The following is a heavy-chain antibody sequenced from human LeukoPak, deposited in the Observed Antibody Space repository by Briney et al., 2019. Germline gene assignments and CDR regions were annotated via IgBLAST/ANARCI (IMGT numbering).Heavy chain of an antibody. Sequence: EASVKASCKASGYTFTNYGISWVRQAPGQGLEWMGWVSAYRGSTNYAQKLQGRVTMTTDTSTGTAYMELRSLRSDDTAVYFCARDGAIMGGHAYDYWGQGTLVTVSS. J-gene: IGHJ4*02. D-gene: IGHD1-26*01. V-gene: IGHV1-18*01. CDR2: VSAYRGST. CDR3: ARDGAIMGGHAYDY. CDR1: GYTFTNYG.